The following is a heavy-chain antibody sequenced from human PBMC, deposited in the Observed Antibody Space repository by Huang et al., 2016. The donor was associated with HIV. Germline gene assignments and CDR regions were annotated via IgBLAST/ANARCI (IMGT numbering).Heavy chain of an antibody. D-gene: IGHD1-7*01. CDR1: TFRFGAYW. CDR3: ATKTAAMDI. Sequence: VESGGRLVQPGGSIRLSCVGSTFRFGAYWMSWVRQSPGKGLEWVAKSKQNESEKYYVDSVKGRFNISRDNAKKVLFLEMNNVRVEDTATYYCATKTAAMDIWDQGTTVTVS. J-gene: IGHJ6*02. CDR2: SKQNESEK. V-gene: IGHV3-7*01.